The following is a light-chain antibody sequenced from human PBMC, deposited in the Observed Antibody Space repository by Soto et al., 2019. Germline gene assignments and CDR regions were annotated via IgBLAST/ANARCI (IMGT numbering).Light chain of an antibody. Sequence: DIQMTQSPSSLSASVGARVTITCRASQSISRYLNWYQQKPGKAPKLLIYAASKLQSGVPSRCSGSGSETDFTLTISSLQPEDFATYYCQQSYSTLTFGGGTKVEIK. V-gene: IGKV1-39*01. CDR3: QQSYSTLT. J-gene: IGKJ4*01. CDR2: AAS. CDR1: QSISRY.